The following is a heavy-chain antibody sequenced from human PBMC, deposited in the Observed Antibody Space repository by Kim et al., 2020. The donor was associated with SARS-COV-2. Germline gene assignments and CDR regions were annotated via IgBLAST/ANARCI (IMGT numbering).Heavy chain of an antibody. D-gene: IGHD5-12*01. Sequence: SVKVSCKASGGSFSSYAISWVRQAPGQGLEWMGGIIPVFDTANYAQKFQGRITITADKSTSTAYMELSSLRSEDTAVYYCARTRGSGYNWGGFDHWGQGTLVTVSS. CDR1: GGSFSSYA. J-gene: IGHJ5*02. CDR3: ARTRGSGYNWGGFDH. CDR2: IIPVFDTA. V-gene: IGHV1-69*06.